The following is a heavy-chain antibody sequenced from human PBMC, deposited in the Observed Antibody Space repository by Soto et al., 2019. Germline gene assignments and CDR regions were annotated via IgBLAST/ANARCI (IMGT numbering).Heavy chain of an antibody. D-gene: IGHD3-22*01. V-gene: IGHV4-30-4*01. J-gene: IGHJ4*02. CDR1: GGSIRSSDYY. CDR3: ARASYYSDTGGSPPLDY. CDR2: IYYSGST. Sequence: TVSGGSIRSSDYYWTWIRQPPGKGLEWIGYIYYSGSTNYNPSLKSRVTISVDTSRNQFSLKLSSVTAADTAVYFCARASYYSDTGGSPPLDYWGQGTLVTVSS.